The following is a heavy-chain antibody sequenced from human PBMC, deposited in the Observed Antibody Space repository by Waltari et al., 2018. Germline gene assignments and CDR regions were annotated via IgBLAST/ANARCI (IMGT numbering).Heavy chain of an antibody. CDR3: AKAPVGSCNDASCYPLDN. D-gene: IGHD2-15*01. J-gene: IGHJ4*02. CDR1: GFTFRHYA. CDR2: ITGDGGNT. V-gene: IGHV3-23*01. Sequence: EVQLLESGGGLVQPGGSLRLSCKASGFTFRHYAMTWVRQAPVKGLEWVASITGDGGNTYYIDSVKGRFTISRDNSQNTLYLQMNSLRAEDTAVYYCAKAPVGSCNDASCYPLDNWGQGTLVTASS.